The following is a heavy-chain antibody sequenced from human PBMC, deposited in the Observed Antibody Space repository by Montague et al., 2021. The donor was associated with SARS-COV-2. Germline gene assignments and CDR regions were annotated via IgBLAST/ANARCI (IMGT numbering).Heavy chain of an antibody. CDR1: GGSISSYY. J-gene: IGHJ6*02. Sequence: SETLSLTCTVSGGSISSYYWSWIRQPPGKGLEWIGYIYYSGSTNYNPSLKSRVTISVGTSKNQFSLKLSSVTAADTAVYYCTRDSRTSGWGYWYHGLDVWGQGTTVIVSS. CDR2: IYYSGST. V-gene: IGHV4-59*01. D-gene: IGHD6-19*01. CDR3: TRDSRTSGWGYWYHGLDV.